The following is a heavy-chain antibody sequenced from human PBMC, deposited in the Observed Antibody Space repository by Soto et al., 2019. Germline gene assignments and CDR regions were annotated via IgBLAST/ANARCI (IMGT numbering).Heavy chain of an antibody. V-gene: IGHV4-61*01. CDR2: IYYSGST. J-gene: IGHJ5*02. CDR1: GGSVSSGSYY. D-gene: IGHD6-13*01. CDR3: ARFDLAAAGTGGWFDP. Sequence: SETLSLTCTVSGGSVSSGSYYWSWIRQPPGKGLEWIGYIYYSGSTNYNPSLKSRVTISVDTPKNQFSLKLSSVTAADTAVYYCARFDLAAAGTGGWFDPWGQGTLVTVSS.